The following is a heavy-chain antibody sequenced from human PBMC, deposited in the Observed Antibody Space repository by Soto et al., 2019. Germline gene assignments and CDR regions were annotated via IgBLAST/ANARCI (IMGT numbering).Heavy chain of an antibody. CDR3: ARDSNWGYWYFDL. D-gene: IGHD7-27*01. Sequence: QLQLVESGGGVVQPGRSLSLSCEASGFTFSAYGLHWVRQAPGKGLEWVAVITYDGGNKYYADSGKGRFTISRDNSKNMVYRRTNGLRAEDTAVYYCARDSNWGYWYFDLWGRGTLVTVSS. CDR2: ITYDGGNK. J-gene: IGHJ2*01. V-gene: IGHV3-33*01. CDR1: GFTFSAYG.